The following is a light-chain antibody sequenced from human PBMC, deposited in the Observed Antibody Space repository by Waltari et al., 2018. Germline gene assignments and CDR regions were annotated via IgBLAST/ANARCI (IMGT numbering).Light chain of an antibody. CDR2: GAA. CDR1: PTIRGS. V-gene: IGKV3-20*01. Sequence: EIVLTQSPGTLSLSPGERATLSCRASPTIRGSLAWYQQKPGQAPRLLIYGAASRAAGIPDRFSGSGSGTDFSLTISRLEPEDFAVYYCQHYVRLPVTFGRGTKVEIK. CDR3: QHYVRLPVT. J-gene: IGKJ1*01.